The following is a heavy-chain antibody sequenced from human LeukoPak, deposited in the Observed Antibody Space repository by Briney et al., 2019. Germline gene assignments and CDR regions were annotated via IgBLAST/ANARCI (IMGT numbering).Heavy chain of an antibody. J-gene: IGHJ6*03. CDR2: IYYSGST. Sequence: SETLSLTCTVSGGSISSYYWSWTRQPPGKGLEWIGYIYYSGSTNYNPSLKSRVTISVDTSKNQFSLKLSSVTAADTAVYYCARAAAAANRNYYYYYIDVWGKGTTVTVSS. D-gene: IGHD6-25*01. CDR1: GGSISSYY. V-gene: IGHV4-59*01. CDR3: ARAAAAANRNYYYYYIDV.